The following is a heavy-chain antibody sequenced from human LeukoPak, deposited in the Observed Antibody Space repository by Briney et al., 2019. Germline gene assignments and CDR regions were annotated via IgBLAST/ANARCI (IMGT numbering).Heavy chain of an antibody. J-gene: IGHJ3*02. CDR3: ARHSFEDSSGYYYDAFDI. V-gene: IGHV4-61*05. CDR2: TYYSGST. Sequence: PSETLSLTCTVSGGSIRSNTNYWGWHSSNYWGWIRQPPGKGLEWIGYTYYSGSTNYNPSLKSRVTISVDTSKNQFSLKLSSVTAADTAVYYCARHSFEDSSGYYYDAFDIWGQGTMVTVSS. D-gene: IGHD3-22*01. CDR1: GGSIRSNTNYWGWHSSNY.